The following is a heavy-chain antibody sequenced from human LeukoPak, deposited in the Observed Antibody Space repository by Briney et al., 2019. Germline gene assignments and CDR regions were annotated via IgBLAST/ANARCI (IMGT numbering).Heavy chain of an antibody. CDR2: ISSSSSYI. D-gene: IGHD5-24*01. V-gene: IGHV3-21*01. CDR1: GFTCSRNI. Sequence: GGSLRLSCAASGFTCSRNIMNSFRQAPGKGLEWVSSISSSSSYIYYADSVKGRFTISRDNAKNSLYLQMNSLRAEDTAVYYCARARDGYNYWKDYWGQGTLVTVSS. J-gene: IGHJ4*02. CDR3: ARARDGYNYWKDY.